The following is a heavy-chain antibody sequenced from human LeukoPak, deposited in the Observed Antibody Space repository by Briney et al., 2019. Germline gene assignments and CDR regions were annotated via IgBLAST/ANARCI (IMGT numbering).Heavy chain of an antibody. CDR2: INPNSGGT. J-gene: IGHJ6*03. CDR3: ARDFVLGDSTTGTIRLYMDV. CDR1: GYTFTGYY. V-gene: IGHV1-2*02. Sequence: PEASVKVSCKASGYTFTGYYMHWVRQAPGQGLEWMGWINPNSGGTNYAQKFQGRVTMTRDTSISTAYMELSRLRSDDTAVYYCARDFVLGDSTTGTIRLYMDVWGKGTTVTVSS. D-gene: IGHD1-1*01.